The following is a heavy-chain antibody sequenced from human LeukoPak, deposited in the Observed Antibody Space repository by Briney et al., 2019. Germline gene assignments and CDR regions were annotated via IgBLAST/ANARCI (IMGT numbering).Heavy chain of an antibody. J-gene: IGHJ6*03. V-gene: IGHV3-48*01. CDR2: ISSSSTI. CDR3: ARDPPSYCSSTSCQGYYYYYMDV. Sequence: GGSLRLSCAASGFTFSSYSMNWVRQAPGKGLERVSYISSSSTIYYADSVKGRFTISRDNAKNSLYLQMNSLRAEDTAVYYCARDPPSYCSSTSCQGYYYYYMDVWGKGTTVTVSS. CDR1: GFTFSSYS. D-gene: IGHD2-2*01.